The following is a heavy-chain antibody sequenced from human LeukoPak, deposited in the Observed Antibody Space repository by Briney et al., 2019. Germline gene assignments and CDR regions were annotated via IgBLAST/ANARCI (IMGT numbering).Heavy chain of an antibody. CDR3: ARDPRAVAGPYFDY. D-gene: IGHD6-19*01. CDR1: GYTFTGYY. CDR2: INPNSGGT. Sequence: GASVKVSCKASGYTFTGYYMHWVRQAPGQGLEWMGWINPNSGGTNYAQKFQGRVTMTRDTSISTAYMELSRLRSDDTAVYYCARDPRAVAGPYFDYWGQGTLVTVSS. V-gene: IGHV1-2*02. J-gene: IGHJ4*02.